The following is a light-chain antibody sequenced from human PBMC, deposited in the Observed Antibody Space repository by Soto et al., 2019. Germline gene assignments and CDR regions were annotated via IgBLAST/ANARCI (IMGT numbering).Light chain of an antibody. CDR3: QQRSAPMYA. CDR2: DAS. J-gene: IGKJ2*01. CDR1: QTISSF. V-gene: IGKV3-11*01. Sequence: EIVLTQSPATLSLSPGERATLSCRSSQTISSFLAWYQQKPGQAPRLLIYDASNKATGIPARFSGSGSGTDLTLTINSLEHEDFAVYYCQQRSAPMYAFGQGTKLEIK.